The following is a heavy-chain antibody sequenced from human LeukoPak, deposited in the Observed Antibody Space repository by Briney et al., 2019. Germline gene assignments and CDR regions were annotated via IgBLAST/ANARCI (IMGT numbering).Heavy chain of an antibody. CDR3: ARGRGYCSSTSCYSLWFDP. CDR1: GYTFTGYY. J-gene: IGHJ5*02. Sequence: VGSVKVSCKASGYTFTGYYMHWVRQAPGQGLEGMGWINPNSGGTNYAQKFQGRVTMTRDTSISTAYMELSRLRSDDTAVYYCARGRGYCSSTSCYSLWFDPWGQGTLVTVSS. D-gene: IGHD2-2*02. CDR2: INPNSGGT. V-gene: IGHV1-2*02.